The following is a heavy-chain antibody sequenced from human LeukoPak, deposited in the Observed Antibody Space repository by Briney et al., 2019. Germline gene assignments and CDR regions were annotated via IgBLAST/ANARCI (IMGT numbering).Heavy chain of an antibody. J-gene: IGHJ6*02. CDR3: ARDGGYCSGGSCPLDYGMDV. CDR1: GGSISSYY. V-gene: IGHV4-30-4*01. CDR2: IYYSGST. Sequence: SETLSLTCTVSGGSISSYYWSWIRQPPGKGLEWIGYIYYSGSTYYNPSLKSRVTISVDTSKNQFSLKLSSVTAADTAVYYCARDGGYCSGGSCPLDYGMDVWGQGTTVTVSS. D-gene: IGHD2-15*01.